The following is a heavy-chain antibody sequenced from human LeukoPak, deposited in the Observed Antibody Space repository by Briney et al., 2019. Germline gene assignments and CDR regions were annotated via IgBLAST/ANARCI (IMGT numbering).Heavy chain of an antibody. V-gene: IGHV3-30-3*01. Sequence: GGSLRLSCAASGFTFSSYAMHWVRQAPGKGLEWVAVISYDGSNKYYADSVKGRFTISRDNSKNTLYLQMNSLRAEDMAVYYCARAAAGFFDYWGQGTLVTVSS. CDR3: ARAAAGFFDY. D-gene: IGHD6-13*01. CDR2: ISYDGSNK. J-gene: IGHJ4*02. CDR1: GFTFSSYA.